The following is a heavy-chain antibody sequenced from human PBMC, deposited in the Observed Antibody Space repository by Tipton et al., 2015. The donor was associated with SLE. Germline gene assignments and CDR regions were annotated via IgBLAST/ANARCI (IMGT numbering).Heavy chain of an antibody. Sequence: TLSLTCTVSGGSISSSSYYWGWIRQPPGKGLEWIGSIYYSGSTYYNPSLKSRVTISVDTSKNQFSLKLSSVTAADTAVYFCATSRPLGVITQYFHHWGQGTVVIVSS. CDR3: ATSRPLGVITQYFHH. J-gene: IGHJ1*01. V-gene: IGHV4-39*07. CDR1: GGSISSSSYY. D-gene: IGHD3-3*01. CDR2: IYYSGST.